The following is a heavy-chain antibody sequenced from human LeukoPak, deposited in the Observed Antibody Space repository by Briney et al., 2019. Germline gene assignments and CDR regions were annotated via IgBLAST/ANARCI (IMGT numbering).Heavy chain of an antibody. D-gene: IGHD5-18*01. CDR3: AIVGYEGMDV. J-gene: IGHJ6*02. Sequence: GGSLRLSCAASGFTFSSYDIHWVRQPTGKGLEWISGIGRGGDTYYPGSVKGRFTISRENAKNSLYLQMNSLKAGDTAVYYCAIVGYEGMDVWGQGTTVTVSS. CDR1: GFTFSSYD. V-gene: IGHV3-13*01. CDR2: IGRGGDT.